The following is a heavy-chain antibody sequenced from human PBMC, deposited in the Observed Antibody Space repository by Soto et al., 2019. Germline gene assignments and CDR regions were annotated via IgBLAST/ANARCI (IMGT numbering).Heavy chain of an antibody. Sequence: SETLSLTCTVSGASIRNYYWTWIRQPPGKGLEWIGYTYYSGSSNYNPSLKSRVTMSVDTSKNQFSLKLNSVTAADTAVYYCARTYCSSGNCYPGNNWVDPWGQGTRVTVS. CDR1: GASIRNYY. D-gene: IGHD2-15*01. CDR2: TYYSGSS. CDR3: ARTYCSSGNCYPGNNWVDP. V-gene: IGHV4-59*01. J-gene: IGHJ5*02.